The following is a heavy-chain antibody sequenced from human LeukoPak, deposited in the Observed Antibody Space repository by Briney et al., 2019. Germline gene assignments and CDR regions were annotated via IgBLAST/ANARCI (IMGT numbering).Heavy chain of an antibody. CDR1: GFSFSTYS. D-gene: IGHD6-13*01. Sequence: GGSLRLSCAASGFSFSTYSMNWVRQAPGKGLEWISYISSSSGAICYAGSVKGRFTISRDNAKNSLYLQMNSLRGEDTAVYYCVRDGGTAVAGTHHFDFRGQGTLVSVSS. CDR3: VRDGGTAVAGTHHFDF. J-gene: IGHJ4*02. CDR2: ISSSSGAI. V-gene: IGHV3-48*01.